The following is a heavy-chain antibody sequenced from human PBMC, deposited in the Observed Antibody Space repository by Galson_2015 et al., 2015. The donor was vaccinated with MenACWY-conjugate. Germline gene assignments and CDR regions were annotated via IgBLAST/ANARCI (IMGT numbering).Heavy chain of an antibody. D-gene: IGHD6-13*01. J-gene: IGHJ4*02. CDR2: LTSSGSYI. Sequence: RQAPGKGLEWVSYLTSSGSYIKYADSVKGRFTISRDNAKNSLYLQMNSLRAEDTAVYYCARDSSSSRSFDYWGQGTLVTVSS. CDR3: ARDSSSSRSFDY. V-gene: IGHV3-11*06.